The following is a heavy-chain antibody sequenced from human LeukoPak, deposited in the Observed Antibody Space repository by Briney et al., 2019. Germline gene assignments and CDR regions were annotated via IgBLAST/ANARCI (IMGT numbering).Heavy chain of an antibody. D-gene: IGHD1-26*01. J-gene: IGHJ4*02. CDR3: ARAVSY. CDR2: IRSRANSYVT. V-gene: IGHV3-73*01. CDR1: GFTFSGSA. Sequence: GGSLRLSCAASGFTFSGSAMHWVRQASGKGLEWVGRIRSRANSYVTAYAAAVTGRFIISRDDSSNTAYLQMNSLTTEDTAVYYCARAVSYWGQGTLVTVSS.